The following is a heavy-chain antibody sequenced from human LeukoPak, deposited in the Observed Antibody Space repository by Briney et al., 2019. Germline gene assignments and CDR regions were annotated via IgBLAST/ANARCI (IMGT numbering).Heavy chain of an antibody. J-gene: IGHJ4*02. CDR2: ISSGTNTI. CDR1: GFSFSDYS. V-gene: IGHV3-48*02. CDR3: ARPITSGWTFPFDY. Sequence: GGSLRLSCAASGFSFSDYSMNWVRQAPGKGLEWVSYISSGTNTIYYADSVKGRFIISRDNAKNSLYLQMNSLRDEDTAVYYCARPITSGWTFPFDYWGQGIVVTVSS. D-gene: IGHD6-19*01.